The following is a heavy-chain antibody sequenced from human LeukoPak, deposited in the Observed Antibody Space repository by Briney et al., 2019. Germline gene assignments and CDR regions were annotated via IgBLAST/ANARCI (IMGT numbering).Heavy chain of an antibody. CDR1: GGSISSYY. Sequence: PSETLSLTCTVSGGSISSYYGSWIRQPPRKGLEWIGYIYYSGSTNYIPSLKSRVTISVDTSKNQFSLKLSSVTAADTAVYYCARGLRYFDWSYNWFDPWGQGTLVTVSS. V-gene: IGHV4-59*01. J-gene: IGHJ5*02. D-gene: IGHD3-9*01. CDR2: IYYSGST. CDR3: ARGLRYFDWSYNWFDP.